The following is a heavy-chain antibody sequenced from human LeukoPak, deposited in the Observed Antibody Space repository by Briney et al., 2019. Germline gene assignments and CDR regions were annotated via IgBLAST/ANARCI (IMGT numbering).Heavy chain of an antibody. CDR3: ARDMDQSGGAEYFQH. CDR1: GYTFTGYY. D-gene: IGHD1-26*01. J-gene: IGHJ1*01. CDR2: INPNSGGT. Sequence: ASVKVSCKASGYTFTGYYMHWVRQAPGQGLEWMGWINPNSGGTNYAQKFQGRVTMTRDTSISTAYMELSRLRPDDTAVYYCARDMDQSGGAEYFQHWGQGTLVTVSS. V-gene: IGHV1-2*02.